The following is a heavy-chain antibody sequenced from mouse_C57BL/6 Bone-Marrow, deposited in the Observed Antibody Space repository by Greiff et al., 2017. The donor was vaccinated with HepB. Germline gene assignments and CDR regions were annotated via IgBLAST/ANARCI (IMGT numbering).Heavy chain of an antibody. J-gene: IGHJ2*01. Sequence: EVQLQESGPGLVKPSQSLSLTCSVTGYSITSGYYWNWIRQFPGNKLEWMGYISYDGSNNYNPSLKNRISITRDTSKNQFFLKLNSVTTEDTATYYCARESNPFDYWGQGTTLTVSS. D-gene: IGHD2-5*01. CDR3: ARESNPFDY. V-gene: IGHV3-6*01. CDR2: ISYDGSN. CDR1: GYSITSGYY.